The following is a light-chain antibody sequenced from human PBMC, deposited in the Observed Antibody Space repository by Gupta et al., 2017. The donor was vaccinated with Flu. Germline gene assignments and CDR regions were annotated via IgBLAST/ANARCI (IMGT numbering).Light chain of an antibody. CDR3: QQYNDGQT. V-gene: IGKV3-15*01. CDR1: QSLSSN. J-gene: IGKJ1*01. CDR2: GAS. Sequence: EIVMTQSPATLSVSPGESATLSCRPSQSLSSNLAWYQQKPGRAPRLLIYGASTRATEIPARISCSGSGTEFTLTISSLQSQDSAVYYVQQYNDGQTFGSGAKEEIQ.